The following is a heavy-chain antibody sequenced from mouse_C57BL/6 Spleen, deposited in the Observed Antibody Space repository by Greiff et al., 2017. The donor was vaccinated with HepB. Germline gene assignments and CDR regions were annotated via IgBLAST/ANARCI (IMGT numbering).Heavy chain of an antibody. CDR1: GYTFTSYW. J-gene: IGHJ1*03. D-gene: IGHD1-1*01. CDR3: ARDYYGTDWYFDV. CDR2: IHPNSGST. V-gene: IGHV1-64*01. Sequence: QVQLQQPGAELVKPGASVKLSCKASGYTFTSYWMHWVKQRPGQGLEWIGMIHPNSGSTNYNEKFKSKATLTVDKSSSTAYMQLSSLTSEDSAVYYCARDYYGTDWYFDVWGTGTTGTVSS.